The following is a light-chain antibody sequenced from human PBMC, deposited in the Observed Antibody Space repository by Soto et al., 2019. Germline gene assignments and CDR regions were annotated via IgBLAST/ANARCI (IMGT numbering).Light chain of an antibody. J-gene: IGKJ1*01. CDR3: QQYGTWLWT. Sequence: DIQMTQSPSTLSASVGDRVTITCRASQSISSWLAWYQQKPGKAPNLLIYKATSLQSGVPSRFSGSGSWTEFTLTISILQPDDFATYYCQQYGTWLWTFGQGTKVEI. CDR2: KAT. CDR1: QSISSW. V-gene: IGKV1-5*03.